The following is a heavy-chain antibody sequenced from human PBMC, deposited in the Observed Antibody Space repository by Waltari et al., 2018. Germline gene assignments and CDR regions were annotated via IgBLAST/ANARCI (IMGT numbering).Heavy chain of an antibody. D-gene: IGHD3-10*02. CDR2: ISGDSASI. CDR3: TGGVTTPGVADVHDYQYGMDV. CDR1: RFSCGNYN. J-gene: IGHJ6*02. Sequence: EVQLAESGGGLVRPGGSLRLSCVASRFSCGNYNLNWVRQAPGKGLEWVSSISGDSASIYYADSVRGRFTISRDNARSSLFLQMNTLRAEDTAVYYCTGGVTTPGVADVHDYQYGMDVWGQGTTVTVSS. V-gene: IGHV3-21*04.